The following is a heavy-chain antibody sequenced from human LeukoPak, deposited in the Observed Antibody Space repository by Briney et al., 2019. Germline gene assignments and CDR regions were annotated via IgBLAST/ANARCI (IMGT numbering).Heavy chain of an antibody. J-gene: IGHJ4*02. V-gene: IGHV1-46*01. CDR2: INPSGGST. CDR3: ARRAAAEYYFDY. CDR1: GGTFSSYA. Sequence: ASVKVSCKASGGTFSSYAISWVRQAPGQGLEWMGIINPSGGSTSYAQKFQGRVTMTRDTSTSTVYMELSSLRSEDTAVYYCARRAAAEYYFDYWGQGTLVTVSS. D-gene: IGHD6-13*01.